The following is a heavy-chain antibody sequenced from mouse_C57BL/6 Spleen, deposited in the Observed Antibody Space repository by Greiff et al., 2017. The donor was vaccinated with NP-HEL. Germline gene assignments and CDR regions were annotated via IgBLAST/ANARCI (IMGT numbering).Heavy chain of an antibody. D-gene: IGHD1-1*01. CDR3: ARLGSSYSYWYFDV. J-gene: IGHJ1*03. Sequence: DVKLVESGGGLVKPGGSLKLSCAASGFTFSDYGMHWVRQAPEKGLEWVAYISSGSSTIYYADTVKGRFTISRDNAKNTLFLQMTSLRSEDTAMYYCARLGSSYSYWYFDVWGTGTTVTVSS. V-gene: IGHV5-17*01. CDR1: GFTFSDYG. CDR2: ISSGSSTI.